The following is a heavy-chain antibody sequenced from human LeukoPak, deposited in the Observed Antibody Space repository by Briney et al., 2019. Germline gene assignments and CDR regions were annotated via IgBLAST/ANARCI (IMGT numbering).Heavy chain of an antibody. J-gene: IGHJ4*02. CDR2: IYTSGST. CDR3: ARERPPGYYDSSGYYCMFDY. Sequence: PSETLSLTCTVSGGSISSYYWSWIRQPAGKGLEWIGRIYTSGSTNYNPSLKSRVTMSVDTSKNQFSLKLSSVTAVDTAVYYCARERPPGYYDSSGYYCMFDYWGQGTLVTVSS. V-gene: IGHV4-4*07. D-gene: IGHD3-22*01. CDR1: GGSISSYY.